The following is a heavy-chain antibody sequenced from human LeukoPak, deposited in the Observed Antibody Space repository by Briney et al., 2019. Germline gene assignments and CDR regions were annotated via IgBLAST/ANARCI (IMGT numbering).Heavy chain of an antibody. D-gene: IGHD3-10*01. Sequence: SETLSLTCTVSGGSISSYYWSWIRQPPGKGLEWIGSIYHSGSTYYNPSLKSRVTISVDTSKNQFSLKLSSVTAADTAVYYCARGTMWFGGWGQGTLVTVSS. CDR2: IYHSGST. CDR3: ARGTMWFGG. J-gene: IGHJ4*02. CDR1: GGSISSYY. V-gene: IGHV4-38-2*02.